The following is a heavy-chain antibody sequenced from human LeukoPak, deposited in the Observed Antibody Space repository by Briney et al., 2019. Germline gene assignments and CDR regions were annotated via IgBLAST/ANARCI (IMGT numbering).Heavy chain of an antibody. CDR1: GFTFKNYW. CDR2: INGDMRST. D-gene: IGHD1-14*01. J-gene: IGHJ6*02. Sequence: PGGSLRLSCKASGFTFKNYWMLWVRQVPGKGLEWVSGINGDMRSTNYADSVKGRFTITRDNARSTLFLQMNSLGTEDTAVYYCAKDRGAPDFYYYYYGMDVWGQGTTVTVSS. CDR3: AKDRGAPDFYYYYYGMDV. V-gene: IGHV3-74*01.